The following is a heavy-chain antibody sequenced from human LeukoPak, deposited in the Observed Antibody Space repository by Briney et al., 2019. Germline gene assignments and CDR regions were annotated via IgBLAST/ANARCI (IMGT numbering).Heavy chain of an antibody. V-gene: IGHV4-39*01. CDR1: GGSISSSSYY. J-gene: IGHJ5*02. D-gene: IGHD3-3*01. Sequence: SETLSLTCTVSGGSISSSSYYRGSIRQPPGKGLEWIGSVYYSGSTYYNPTIKSPVTISVDTSKNKFYLKLSSVTAADTAVYYCARGYYDVWSGYYTPNWFAPWGQGTLVTVSS. CDR3: ARGYYDVWSGYYTPNWFAP. CDR2: VYYSGST.